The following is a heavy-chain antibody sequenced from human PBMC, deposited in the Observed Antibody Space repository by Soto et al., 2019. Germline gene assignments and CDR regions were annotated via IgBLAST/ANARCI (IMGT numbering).Heavy chain of an antibody. J-gene: IGHJ6*02. Sequence: GGSLRLSCVGSGFTFSTYSINWVRQAPGKGLEWVSSISSRSDIYYADSVKGRFTISRDNAKNSVSLQMNSLRAEDTAVYYCAREYPAWPLADGLDVWGQGTTVTVSS. CDR1: GFTFSTYS. V-gene: IGHV3-21*01. CDR3: AREYPAWPLADGLDV. CDR2: ISSRSDI.